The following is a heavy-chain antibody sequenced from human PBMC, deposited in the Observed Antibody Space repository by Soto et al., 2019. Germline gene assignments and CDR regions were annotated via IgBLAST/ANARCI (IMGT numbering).Heavy chain of an antibody. Sequence: ASVKSSCKASGYAFTSPYMHWVRQAPGQGLEWMGWINPNSGGTNYAQKFQGWVTMTRDTSISTAYMELSRLRSDDTAVYYCARDSRYYDFWSVYYNRNSSYGTHVPGPATTLTLSS. CDR1: GYAFTSPY. CDR3: ARDSRYYDFWSVYYNRNSSYGTHV. J-gene: IGHJ6*02. CDR2: INPNSGGT. V-gene: IGHV1-2*04. D-gene: IGHD3-3*01.